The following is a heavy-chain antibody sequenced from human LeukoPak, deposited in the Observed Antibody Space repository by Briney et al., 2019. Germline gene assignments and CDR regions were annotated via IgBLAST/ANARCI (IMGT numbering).Heavy chain of an antibody. CDR1: GFTFSSYG. Sequence: PGRSLRLPCAASGFTFSSYGMHWVRQAPGKGLEWVAVIWYDGSNKYYADSVKGRFTISRDNSKNTLYLQMNSLRAEDTAVYYCAKDGDYDFWGWYFDYWGQGTLVTVSS. J-gene: IGHJ4*02. CDR3: AKDGDYDFWGWYFDY. V-gene: IGHV3-33*06. CDR2: IWYDGSNK. D-gene: IGHD3-3*01.